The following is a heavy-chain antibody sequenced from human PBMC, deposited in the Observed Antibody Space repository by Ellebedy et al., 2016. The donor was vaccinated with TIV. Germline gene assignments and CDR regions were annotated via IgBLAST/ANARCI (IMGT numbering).Heavy chain of an antibody. V-gene: IGHV3-48*01. Sequence: GGSLRLSXAASGFTFSTSDMNWVRQAPGRGLEWVSYISSGSSAIYYADSVKGRFTTSRDNAKNSLYLQMNSLRVEDAAVYYCARRLGSGVTTRFDYWGQGSLVTVSS. J-gene: IGHJ4*02. CDR2: ISSGSSAI. CDR1: GFTFSTSD. CDR3: ARRLGSGVTTRFDY. D-gene: IGHD3-10*01.